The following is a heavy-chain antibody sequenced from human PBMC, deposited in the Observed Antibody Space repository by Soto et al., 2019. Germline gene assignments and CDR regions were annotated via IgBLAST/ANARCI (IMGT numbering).Heavy chain of an antibody. Sequence: PSETLSLTCAVSGGSISSGGYSWSWIRQPPGKGLEWIGHTYHSGNPYYNPSLKSRVIISVDRSKNQFSLKLSSVTAADTAVYYCARAGITMVRGVMPLQYGMDVWGQGTTVTVSS. CDR1: GGSISSGGYS. J-gene: IGHJ6*02. CDR3: ARAGITMVRGVMPLQYGMDV. D-gene: IGHD3-10*01. CDR2: TYHSGNP. V-gene: IGHV4-30-2*01.